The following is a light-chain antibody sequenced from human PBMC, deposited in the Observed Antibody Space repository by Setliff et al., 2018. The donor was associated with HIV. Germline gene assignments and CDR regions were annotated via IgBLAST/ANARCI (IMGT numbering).Light chain of an antibody. Sequence: QSALTQPASVSGSPGQSITISCTGTSSDVGSYNLVSWYQQHPGKAPKLIIYEGNKRPSGVSTRFSGSKSGNTASLTISGLQAEDGADYYCCSFAGSSTSVFGTGTKVTV. CDR3: CSFAGSSTSV. V-gene: IGLV2-23*01. CDR2: EGN. J-gene: IGLJ1*01. CDR1: SSDVGSYNL.